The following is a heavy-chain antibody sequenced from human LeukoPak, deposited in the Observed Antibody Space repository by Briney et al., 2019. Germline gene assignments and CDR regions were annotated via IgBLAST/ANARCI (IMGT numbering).Heavy chain of an antibody. CDR2: IYYSGST. CDR1: GGSISSYY. Sequence: SETLSLTCTVSGGSISSYYWSWIRPPPGKGLEWMGSIYYSGSTYYNPSLKSRVTISVDTSKTQFSLKLSSVTAADTAVYYCARPLSGSYYGSGAFDIWGQGTMVTASS. D-gene: IGHD1-26*01. V-gene: IGHV4-39*01. CDR3: ARPLSGSYYGSGAFDI. J-gene: IGHJ3*02.